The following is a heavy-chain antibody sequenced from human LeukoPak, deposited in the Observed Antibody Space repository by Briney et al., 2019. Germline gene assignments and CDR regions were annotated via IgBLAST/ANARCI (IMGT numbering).Heavy chain of an antibody. Sequence: GGSLRLSCAAWGFTLRGNAMSWVRQAPGKGLEWVSTVSSSGARTYYADSVKGRFTISRDNSKSTLYLQMNSLRAEDTAVYYCAKDLSAGRFDYWGQGSLVTVSS. CDR2: VSSSGART. D-gene: IGHD6-13*01. CDR3: AKDLSAGRFDY. V-gene: IGHV3-23*01. J-gene: IGHJ4*02. CDR1: GFTLRGNA.